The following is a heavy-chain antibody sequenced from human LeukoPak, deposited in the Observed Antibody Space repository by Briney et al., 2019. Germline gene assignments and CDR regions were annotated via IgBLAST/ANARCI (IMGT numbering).Heavy chain of an antibody. CDR1: GFTFSSYG. J-gene: IGHJ4*02. Sequence: GGSLRLSCAASGFTFSSYGMHWVRQAPGKGLEWVAVISYDGSNKYYADSVKGRFTISRDNSKNTLYLQMNSLRAEDTAVYYCAKALYYYDSSSYYGGPLDYWGQGTLVTVSS. CDR2: ISYDGSNK. CDR3: AKALYYYDSSSYYGGPLDY. D-gene: IGHD3-22*01. V-gene: IGHV3-30*18.